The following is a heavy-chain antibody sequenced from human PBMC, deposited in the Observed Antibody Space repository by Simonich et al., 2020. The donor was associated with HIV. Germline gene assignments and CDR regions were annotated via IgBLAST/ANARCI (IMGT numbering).Heavy chain of an antibody. D-gene: IGHD3-3*01. V-gene: IGHV4-34*01. CDR3: ARRDRELILYFDY. J-gene: IGHJ4*02. CDR2: INHSGIT. Sequence: QVQLQQWGAGLLKPSETLSLTCAVYGGSYRSHYWSWIRQPPGKGLEWIGEINHSGITNYKSSLNSRATISVDKSKNQFSLKLSSVTAADTAIYYCARRDRELILYFDYWGQGNLVTVSS. CDR1: GGSYRSHY.